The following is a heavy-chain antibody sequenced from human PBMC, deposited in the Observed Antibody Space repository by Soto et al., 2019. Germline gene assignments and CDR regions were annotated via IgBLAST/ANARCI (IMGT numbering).Heavy chain of an antibody. V-gene: IGHV4-59*01. J-gene: IGHJ4*02. CDR1: GGSISSYY. CDR2: IYYSGST. Sequence: SETLSLTCTVSGGSISSYYWSWIRQPPGKGLEWIGYIYYSGSTNYNPSLKSRVTISVDTSKNQFSLELSSLRSEDTAVYYCARVKKRSGYYFDYWGQGTLVTVSS. D-gene: IGHD6-25*01. CDR3: ARVKKRSGYYFDY.